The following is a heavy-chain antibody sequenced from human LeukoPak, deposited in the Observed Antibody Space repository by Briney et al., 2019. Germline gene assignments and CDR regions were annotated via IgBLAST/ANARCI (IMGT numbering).Heavy chain of an antibody. CDR3: ARDQPLTVSTWGYFYYYMDV. V-gene: IGHV3-7*01. CDR1: GFTFSSYA. J-gene: IGHJ6*03. Sequence: GGSLRLSCAASGFTFSSYAMHWVRQAPGKGLEWVANIKQDGVDKYYVDSVKGRFTISRDNAKNSLYLQMNSLRAEDTAVYFCARDQPLTVSTWGYFYYYMDVWGRGTTVTVSS. D-gene: IGHD4-17*01. CDR2: IKQDGVDK.